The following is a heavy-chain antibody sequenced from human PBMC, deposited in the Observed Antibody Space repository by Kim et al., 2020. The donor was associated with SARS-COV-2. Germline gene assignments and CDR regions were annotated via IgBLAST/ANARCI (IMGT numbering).Heavy chain of an antibody. V-gene: IGHV7-4-1*02. CDR3: ARTPFVVVPAANWFDP. CDR2: INTNTGNP. Sequence: ASVKVSCKASGYTFTSSAMNWVRQAPGQGLEWMGWINTNTGNPTYAQGFTGRFVFSLDTSVSTAYLQISSLKAEDTAVYYCARTPFVVVPAANWFDPWGQGTLVTVSS. D-gene: IGHD2-2*01. CDR1: GYTFTSSA. J-gene: IGHJ5*02.